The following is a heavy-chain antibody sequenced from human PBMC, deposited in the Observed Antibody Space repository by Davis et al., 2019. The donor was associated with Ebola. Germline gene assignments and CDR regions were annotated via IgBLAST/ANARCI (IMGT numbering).Heavy chain of an antibody. CDR1: GFTFSSYE. J-gene: IGHJ4*02. CDR2: ISGSGSTI. CDR3: ASFKIFGVVYDF. D-gene: IGHD3-3*01. V-gene: IGHV3-48*03. Sequence: GGSLRLSCAASGFTFSSYEMKWVRQAPGKGLEWVSYISGSGSTIYYADSVKGRFTISRDNAKNSLYLQMNNLRAEDTAVYFCASFKIFGVVYDFWGQGTLVTVSS.